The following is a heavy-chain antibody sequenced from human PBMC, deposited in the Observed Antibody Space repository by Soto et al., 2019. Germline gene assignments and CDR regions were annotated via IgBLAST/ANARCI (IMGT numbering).Heavy chain of an antibody. J-gene: IGHJ6*02. D-gene: IGHD3-10*01. CDR2: INHSGST. Sequence: PWETLSLTCAVYGGSFSGYYWSWIRQPPGKGLEWIGEINHSGSTNYNPSLKSRVTISVDTSKNQFSLKLSSVTAADTAVYYCARSVMVRGVIRLYYGMDVWGQGTTVTVSS. CDR1: GGSFSGYY. CDR3: ARSVMVRGVIRLYYGMDV. V-gene: IGHV4-34*01.